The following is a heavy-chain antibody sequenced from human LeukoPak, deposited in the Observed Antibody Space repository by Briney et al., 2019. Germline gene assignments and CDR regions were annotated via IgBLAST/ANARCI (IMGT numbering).Heavy chain of an antibody. V-gene: IGHV4-34*01. CDR2: INHSGST. CDR3: ARQGRTMVRGVIRYYFDY. CDR1: GGSFSGYY. D-gene: IGHD3-10*01. J-gene: IGHJ4*02. Sequence: SETLSLTCAVYGGSFSGYYWSWIRQPPGKGLEWIGEINHSGSTNYNPSLKSRVTISVDTSKNQFSLKLSSVTAADTAVYYCARQGRTMVRGVIRYYFDYWGQGTLVTVSS.